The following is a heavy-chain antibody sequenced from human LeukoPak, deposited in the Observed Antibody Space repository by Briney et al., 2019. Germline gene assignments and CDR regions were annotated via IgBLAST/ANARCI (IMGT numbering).Heavy chain of an antibody. CDR1: GGSISSYY. J-gene: IGHJ4*02. D-gene: IGHD3-22*01. V-gene: IGHV3-20*04. CDR3: ARVPYDTTDYYPYYFDY. Sequence: ETLSLTCTVSGGSISSYYWSWIRQPPGKGLEWVSVINWNGGSTGYADSVKGRFTISRDNAKTSLYLQMNSLRAEDTALYYCARVPYDTTDYYPYYFDYWGQGTLVTVSS. CDR2: INWNGGST.